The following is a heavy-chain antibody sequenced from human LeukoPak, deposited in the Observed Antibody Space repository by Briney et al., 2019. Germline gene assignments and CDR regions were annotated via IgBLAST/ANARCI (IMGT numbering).Heavy chain of an antibody. V-gene: IGHV1-46*01. D-gene: IGHD1-14*01. CDR1: GYTFTSFY. Sequence: ASVKVSCKASGYTFTSFYMHWVRQAPGQGLEWMGIINPSGGGTTYAQKFQGRVTMTRDTSTSTVCLELSSLTSEDTAVYYCARDAKGITAVPDAFDIWGQGTSVTVFS. J-gene: IGHJ3*02. CDR3: ARDAKGITAVPDAFDI. CDR2: INPSGGGT.